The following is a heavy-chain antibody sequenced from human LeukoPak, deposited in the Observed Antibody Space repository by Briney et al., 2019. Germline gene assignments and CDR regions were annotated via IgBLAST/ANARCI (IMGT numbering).Heavy chain of an antibody. V-gene: IGHV4-59*01. CDR3: ARDSSGYYSLFDY. CDR2: IYYSGST. Sequence: PSETLSLTCTVSGGSISSYYWSWIQQPPGKGLEWIGYIYYSGSTNYNPSLKSRVTISVDTSKNQFSLKLSSVTAADTAVYYCARDSSGYYSLFDYWGQGTLVTVSS. CDR1: GGSISSYY. D-gene: IGHD3-3*01. J-gene: IGHJ4*02.